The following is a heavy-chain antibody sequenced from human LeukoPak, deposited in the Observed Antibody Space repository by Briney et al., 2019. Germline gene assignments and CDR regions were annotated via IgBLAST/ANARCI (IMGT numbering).Heavy chain of an antibody. CDR1: GYTFSNYA. CDR3: AREGIRIAAAGTIDY. D-gene: IGHD6-13*01. V-gene: IGHV1-18*01. Sequence: AASVKVSCKASGYTFSNYAINWVRQAPGQGLEWMGWISTYNGNTNYAQKLQDRVTMTTDTSTSTAYMELRSPRSDDTAMYYCAREGIRIAAAGTIDYWGQGTLVTVSS. CDR2: ISTYNGNT. J-gene: IGHJ4*02.